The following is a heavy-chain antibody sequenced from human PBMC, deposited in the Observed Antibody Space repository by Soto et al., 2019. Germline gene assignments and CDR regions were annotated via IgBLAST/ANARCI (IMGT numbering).Heavy chain of an antibody. J-gene: IGHJ4*02. D-gene: IGHD6-6*01. CDR2: INPSGGT. CDR1: GGSFSTDY. V-gene: IGHV4-34*01. Sequence: ASETLSLTCAVYGGSFSTDYWSWIRQPPGKGLEWIGEINPSGGTNYNPSLESRVTISVATSKNQFSLKLSSVTAADTAVYYCARVLAARASRDFDYWGQGTLVTAPQ. CDR3: ARVLAARASRDFDY.